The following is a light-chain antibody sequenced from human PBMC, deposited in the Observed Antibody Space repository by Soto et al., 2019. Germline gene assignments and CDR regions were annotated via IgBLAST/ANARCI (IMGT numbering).Light chain of an antibody. CDR1: SSDVGGYNY. J-gene: IGLJ2*01. Sequence: QSVLTQPASVSGSPGQSITISCTGTSSDVGGYNYVSWYQQHPGKAPKLMIYEVTGRPSGVSNRVSGSKSANTASLTISGLQAEDEADYYCSSYTSTSTLIFGGGTKLTVL. CDR2: EVT. V-gene: IGLV2-14*01. CDR3: SSYTSTSTLI.